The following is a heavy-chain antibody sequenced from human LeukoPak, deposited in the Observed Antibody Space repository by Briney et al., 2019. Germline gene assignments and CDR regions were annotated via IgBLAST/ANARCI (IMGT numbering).Heavy chain of an antibody. V-gene: IGHV3-33*06. Sequence: GGSLRLSCAASGFTFSCYGMHWVRQAPGKGLEWVAVIWYDGSNKYYADSVKGRFTISRDNSKNTLYLQMNSLRAEDTAVYYCAKGIVVVPAAMTGSFDYYYYGMDVWGQGTTVTVSS. CDR3: AKGIVVVPAAMTGSFDYYYYGMDV. CDR2: IWYDGSNK. D-gene: IGHD2-2*01. CDR1: GFTFSCYG. J-gene: IGHJ6*02.